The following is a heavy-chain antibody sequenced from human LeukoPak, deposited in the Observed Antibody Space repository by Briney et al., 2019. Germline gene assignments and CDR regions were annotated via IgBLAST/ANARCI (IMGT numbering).Heavy chain of an antibody. CDR1: GFTFSRYT. Sequence: GGSLRLSCTASGFTFSRYTMSWVRQAPGKGLEWVSGISGSGGDTFHADSVKGRFTISRDNSKNTVYLQMNSLRAEDTAVYYCARDWVVLRYFDGADAFDIWGQGTMVTVSS. CDR2: ISGSGGDT. D-gene: IGHD3-9*01. CDR3: ARDWVVLRYFDGADAFDI. J-gene: IGHJ3*02. V-gene: IGHV3-23*01.